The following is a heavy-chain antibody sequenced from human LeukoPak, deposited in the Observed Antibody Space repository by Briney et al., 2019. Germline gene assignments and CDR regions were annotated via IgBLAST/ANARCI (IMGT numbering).Heavy chain of an antibody. J-gene: IGHJ6*03. CDR1: GGTFSSYA. V-gene: IGHV1-69*13. D-gene: IGHD2-15*01. CDR2: IIPIFGTA. Sequence: SVKVSCKASGGTFSSYAISWVRQAPGQGLEWMGGIIPIFGTANYAQKFQGRVTITADESTSTAYMELSSLRSEDTAVYYCARNSLGYCSGGSCSLYYMDVWGKGTTVTISS. CDR3: ARNSLGYCSGGSCSLYYMDV.